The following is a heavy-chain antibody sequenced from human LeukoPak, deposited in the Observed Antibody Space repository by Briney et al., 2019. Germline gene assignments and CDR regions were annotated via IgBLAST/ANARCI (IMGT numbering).Heavy chain of an antibody. J-gene: IGHJ4*02. Sequence: GASVKVSCKASGYTFTSYGISWVRQAPGQGLEWMGWISAYNGNTNYAQKLQGRVTMTTDTSTSTAYMELRSLRSDDTAVYYCARGVWEDSSGYFPLFDYWGQGTLVTVSS. CDR1: GYTFTSYG. V-gene: IGHV1-18*01. D-gene: IGHD3-22*01. CDR3: ARGVWEDSSGYFPLFDY. CDR2: ISAYNGNT.